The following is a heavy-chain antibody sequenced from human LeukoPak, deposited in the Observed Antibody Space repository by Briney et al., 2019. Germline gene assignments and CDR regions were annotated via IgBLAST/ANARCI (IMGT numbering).Heavy chain of an antibody. Sequence: GGSLRLSCAASGFTFSSYSMNWVRQAPGKGLEWVSSITSSNSYIYYADSVKGRFTIFRDNAKNSVYLQMNSLRAEDTAIYYCTRDQNFYGSGRGFDPWGQGTLVTVSS. D-gene: IGHD3-10*01. J-gene: IGHJ5*02. CDR1: GFTFSSYS. CDR2: ITSSNSYI. CDR3: TRDQNFYGSGRGFDP. V-gene: IGHV3-21*01.